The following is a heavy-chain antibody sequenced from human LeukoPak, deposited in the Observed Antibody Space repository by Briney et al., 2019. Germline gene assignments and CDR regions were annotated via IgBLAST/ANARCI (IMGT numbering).Heavy chain of an antibody. CDR1: GFTFDDYA. CDR2: ISWNSGSI. J-gene: IGHJ4*02. CDR3: ARAQGYSSGYYDY. V-gene: IGHV3-9*01. D-gene: IGHD6-19*01. Sequence: GGSLRLSCAASGFTFDDYAMHWVRQAPGKGLEWVSGISWNSGSIGYADSVKGRFTISRDNAKNSLYLQMNSLRAEDTAVYYCARAQGYSSGYYDYWGQGTLVTVSS.